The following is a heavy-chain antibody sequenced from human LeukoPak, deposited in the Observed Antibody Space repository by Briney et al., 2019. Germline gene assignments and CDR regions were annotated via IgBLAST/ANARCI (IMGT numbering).Heavy chain of an antibody. J-gene: IGHJ4*02. CDR3: ARGYYDSSGLDY. CDR2: IKQDGSEK. V-gene: IGHV3-7*01. D-gene: IGHD3-22*01. CDR1: GFTFSNYW. Sequence: GGSLRLSCAGSGFTFSNYWMRWVRQAPGKGLEWVANIKQDGSEKYYVDSVRGRFTISRDNAKKSLYLQMESLRAEDTAVYYCARGYYDSSGLDYWGQGTLVTVSS.